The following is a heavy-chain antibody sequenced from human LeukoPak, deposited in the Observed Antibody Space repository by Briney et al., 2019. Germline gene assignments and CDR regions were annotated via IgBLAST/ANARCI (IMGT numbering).Heavy chain of an antibody. J-gene: IGHJ6*02. CDR2: ISSSSYI. D-gene: IGHD3-10*01. CDR1: GFTFSSCS. Sequence: GGSLRLSCAASGFTFSSCSMNWVRQAPGKGLEWVSSISSSSYIYYADSVKGRFTISRDNAKNSLYLQMNSLRAEDTAVYYCARDSITLNGYYGMDVWGQGTTVTVSS. CDR3: ARDSITLNGYYGMDV. V-gene: IGHV3-21*01.